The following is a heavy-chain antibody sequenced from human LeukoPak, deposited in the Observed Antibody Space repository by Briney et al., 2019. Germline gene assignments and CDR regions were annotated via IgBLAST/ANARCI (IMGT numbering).Heavy chain of an antibody. J-gene: IGHJ3*02. V-gene: IGHV4-34*01. D-gene: IGHD2-15*01. Sequence: IPSETLSLTCAVYGGSFSGYYWSWIRQPPGKGLEWIGEINHSGSTNYNPSLKSRVTISVDTSKNQFSLKLRSVTAADTAVYYCARGRYCSADICTGGDSFDIWGQGTMVSVSP. CDR3: ARGRYCSADICTGGDSFDI. CDR1: GGSFSGYY. CDR2: INHSGST.